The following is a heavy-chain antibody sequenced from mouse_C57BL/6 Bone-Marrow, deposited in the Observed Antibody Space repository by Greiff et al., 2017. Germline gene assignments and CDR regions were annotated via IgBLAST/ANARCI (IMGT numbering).Heavy chain of an antibody. V-gene: IGHV1-82*01. J-gene: IGHJ1*03. CDR1: GYAFSSSW. D-gene: IGHD2-3*01. CDR3: ARYYDGYYFDV. CDR2: IYPGDGDT. Sequence: QVQLQQSGPELVKPGASVKISCKASGYAFSSSWMNWVKQRPGTGLEWIGRIYPGDGDTNYNGKFKGKATLTADKSSSTAYMQLSSLTSEDSAVYFCARYYDGYYFDVWGTGTTVTVSS.